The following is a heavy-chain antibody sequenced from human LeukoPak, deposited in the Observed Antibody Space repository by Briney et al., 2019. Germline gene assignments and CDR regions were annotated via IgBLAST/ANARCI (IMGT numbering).Heavy chain of an antibody. V-gene: IGHV1-18*01. Sequence: ASVKVSCKASGYTFTSYDINWVRQATGQGLEWMGWISAYNGNTNYAQKLQGRVTMTTDTSTSTAYMELRSLRSDDTAVYYCARDSTGGAFDIWGQGTMVTVSS. CDR2: ISAYNGNT. D-gene: IGHD4-17*01. CDR3: ARDSTGGAFDI. CDR1: GYTFTSYD. J-gene: IGHJ3*02.